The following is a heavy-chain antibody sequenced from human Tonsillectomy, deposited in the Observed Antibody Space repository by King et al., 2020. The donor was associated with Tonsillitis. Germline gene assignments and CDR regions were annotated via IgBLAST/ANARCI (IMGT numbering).Heavy chain of an antibody. D-gene: IGHD3-9*01. Sequence: VQLQESGPGLVKPSETLSLTCAVSGDSISSGYYWGWIRQPPGKGLEWLGSIYHSWSTYYNPSLKSRVTVSVDTSKNQFYLKLSFVTAADTAVYYCARGFNCDILTGDRKAKSDGFDIWGQGTMVTVSS. CDR2: IYHSWST. CDR3: ARGFNCDILTGDRKAKSDGFDI. J-gene: IGHJ3*02. CDR1: GDSISSGYY. V-gene: IGHV4-38-2*01.